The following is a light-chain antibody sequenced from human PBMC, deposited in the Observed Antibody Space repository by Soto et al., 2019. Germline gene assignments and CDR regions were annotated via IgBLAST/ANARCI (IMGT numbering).Light chain of an antibody. V-gene: IGLV2-14*03. Sequence: QSALTQPASVSGSPGQSITISCSGTSSDVCANNYVSWYQQHPGKAPNLMIYDVSSRPSGVSNRFSGSKFGNTASLTISGLQAEEEADYYCSSYTTSSTRVFGGGTKVTVL. CDR2: DVS. CDR3: SSYTTSSTRV. J-gene: IGLJ2*01. CDR1: SSDVCANNY.